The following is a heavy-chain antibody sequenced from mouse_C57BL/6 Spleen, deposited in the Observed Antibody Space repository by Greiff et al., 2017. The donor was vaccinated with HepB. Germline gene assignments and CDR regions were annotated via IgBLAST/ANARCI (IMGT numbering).Heavy chain of an antibody. CDR3: ARGGYSWFAC. Sequence: EVQLQQSGPVLVKPGASVKMSCKASGYTFTDYYMNWVKQSHGKSLEWIGVINPYNGGTSYNQKFKGKATLTVDKSSSTAYIELNSLTSEDSAVYYCARGGYSWFACWGQGTLVTVSA. CDR1: GYTFTDYY. D-gene: IGHD2-3*01. V-gene: IGHV1-19*01. CDR2: INPYNGGT. J-gene: IGHJ3*01.